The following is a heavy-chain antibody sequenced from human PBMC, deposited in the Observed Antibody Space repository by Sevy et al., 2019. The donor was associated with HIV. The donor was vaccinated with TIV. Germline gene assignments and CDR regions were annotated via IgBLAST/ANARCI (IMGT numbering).Heavy chain of an antibody. J-gene: IGHJ4*02. D-gene: IGHD5-18*01. CDR2: ISSSSSYI. Sequence: GGSLRLSCAASGFTFSSYSMNWVRQAPGKGLEWVSSISSSSSYIYYADSVKGRFTISRDNAKNSLYLQMNSLRAEDTAVYYCAWSRGYSYGGFDYWGQGTLVTVSS. CDR1: GFTFSSYS. CDR3: AWSRGYSYGGFDY. V-gene: IGHV3-21*01.